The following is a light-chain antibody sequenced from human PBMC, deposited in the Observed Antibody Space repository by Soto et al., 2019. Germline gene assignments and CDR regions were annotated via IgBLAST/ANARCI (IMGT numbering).Light chain of an antibody. CDR1: QTINKY. CDR2: AAS. Sequence: DIHLTQSPSSLSASVGDSVTITCRSSQTINKYLNWYQHRPGKAPKLLIYAASSLQTGVPTRFSGAGAGTFFTLTISNLQLEDVASYYCQQSYGSPGAFGGGTKVEI. J-gene: IGKJ4*02. CDR3: QQSYGSPGA. V-gene: IGKV1-39*01.